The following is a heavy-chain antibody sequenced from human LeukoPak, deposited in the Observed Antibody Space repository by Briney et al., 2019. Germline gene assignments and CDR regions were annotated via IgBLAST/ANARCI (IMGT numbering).Heavy chain of an antibody. CDR3: ARDGRHLKDY. J-gene: IGHJ4*02. Sequence: SVKVSCKASGGTFSRYTISWVRQAPGQGLEWMGRIIPILGTANYAQKFQGRVTITADKSTSTAYMELSSLRSEDTAVYYCARDGRHLKDYWGQGTLVTVSS. CDR2: IIPILGTA. CDR1: GGTFSRYT. V-gene: IGHV1-69*08. D-gene: IGHD3-3*02.